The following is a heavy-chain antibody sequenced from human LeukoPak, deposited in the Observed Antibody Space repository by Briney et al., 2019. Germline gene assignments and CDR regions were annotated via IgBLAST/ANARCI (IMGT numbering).Heavy chain of an antibody. D-gene: IGHD3-3*02. J-gene: IGHJ5*02. CDR2: ISYRGST. CDR1: GGSISSSTYH. CDR3: ARCLSNHFWSGYRETKYNWFDP. V-gene: IGHV4-39*01. Sequence: SETLSLTCTVSGGSISSSTYHWGWNRQSPGKGLEWIGTISYRGSTYYNPSLKSRITISVDTSKNQFSLKLSSVTAADTAVYYCARCLSNHFWSGYRETKYNWFDPWGQGALVTVSS.